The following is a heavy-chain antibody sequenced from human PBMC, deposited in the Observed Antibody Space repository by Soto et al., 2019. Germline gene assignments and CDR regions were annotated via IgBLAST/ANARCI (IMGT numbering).Heavy chain of an antibody. CDR1: GFTFRNAR. CDR2: IYSGGDT. D-gene: IGHD3-22*01. J-gene: IGHJ4*02. V-gene: IGHV3-66*01. CDR3: ASPGGLSGYLFDY. Sequence: GCLRLTCAASGFTFRNARMNRVPQAPGKGLEWVSIIYSGGDTYYADSVKGRFTISRDNSKNTVYLQMNSLTVEDTAVYYFASPGGLSGYLFDYWGQGSLVTGSS.